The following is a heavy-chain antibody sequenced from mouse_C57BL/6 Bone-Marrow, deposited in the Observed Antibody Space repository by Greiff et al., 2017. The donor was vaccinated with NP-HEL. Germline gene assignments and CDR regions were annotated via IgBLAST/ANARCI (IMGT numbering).Heavy chain of an antibody. V-gene: IGHV1-61*01. CDR3: ARRDYDLYWYFDV. CDR1: GYTFTSYW. J-gene: IGHJ1*03. D-gene: IGHD2-4*01. CDR2: IYPSDSET. Sequence: QVQLQQPGAELVRPGSSVKLSCKASGYTFTSYWMDWVKQRPGQGLEWIGNIYPSDSETHYNQKFKDKATLTVDKSSSTAYMQLSSLTSEDSAVYYCARRDYDLYWYFDVWGTGTTVTVSS.